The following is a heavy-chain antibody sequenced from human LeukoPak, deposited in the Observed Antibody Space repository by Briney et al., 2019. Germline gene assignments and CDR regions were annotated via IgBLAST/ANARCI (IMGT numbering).Heavy chain of an antibody. J-gene: IGHJ5*02. V-gene: IGHV1-18*01. CDR3: ARALYGYYYDSSGWFDP. CDR1: GYTFTSYG. Sequence: ASVKVSCKASGYTFTSYGISWVRQAPGQGLEWMGWISAYNGNTNYAQKLQGRVTMTTDTSTSTAYMELRSLRSDDTAVYYCARALYGYYYDSSGWFDPWGQGTLVTVSS. D-gene: IGHD3-22*01. CDR2: ISAYNGNT.